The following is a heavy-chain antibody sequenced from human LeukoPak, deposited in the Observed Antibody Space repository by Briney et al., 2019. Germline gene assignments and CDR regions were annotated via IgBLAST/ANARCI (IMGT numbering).Heavy chain of an antibody. D-gene: IGHD3-10*01. J-gene: IGHJ4*02. V-gene: IGHV4-61*01. CDR3: ARDYYGSGDFDY. CDR2: IYYSGST. Sequence: PSQTLSLTCTVSGGSISSGSYYWSWIRQPPGKGLEWIGYIYYSGSTNYNPSLKSRVTISVDTSKNQFSLKLSSVTAADTAVYYCARDYYGSGDFDYWGQGTLVTVSS. CDR1: GGSISSGSYY.